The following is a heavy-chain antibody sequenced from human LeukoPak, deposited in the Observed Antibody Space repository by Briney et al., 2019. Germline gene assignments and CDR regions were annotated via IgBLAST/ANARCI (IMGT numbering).Heavy chain of an antibody. CDR2: ISRSGTDT. Sequence: GGSLRLSCAASGFTFSNYAMSWVRQAPGKGLEWVSAISRSGTDTYYADSVRGRFTISRDNSRNTLYLQMNSLRAEDTAVYFCALYCSGGSCYSIGGAFDIWGQGTLVTVSS. CDR1: GFTFSNYA. V-gene: IGHV3-23*01. J-gene: IGHJ3*02. D-gene: IGHD2-15*01. CDR3: ALYCSGGSCYSIGGAFDI.